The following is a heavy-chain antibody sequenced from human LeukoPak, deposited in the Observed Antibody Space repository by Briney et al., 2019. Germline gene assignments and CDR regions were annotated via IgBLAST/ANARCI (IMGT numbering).Heavy chain of an antibody. D-gene: IGHD3-22*01. Sequence: SVKVSCKASGGTFSSYAISWVRQVPGQGLEWMGRIIPILGIANYAQKFQGRVTITADKSTSTAYMELSSLRSEDTAVYYCARAHYYDSSGYYSLVGYWGQGTLVTVSS. CDR1: GGTFSSYA. J-gene: IGHJ4*02. CDR2: IIPILGIA. CDR3: ARAHYYDSSGYYSLVGY. V-gene: IGHV1-69*04.